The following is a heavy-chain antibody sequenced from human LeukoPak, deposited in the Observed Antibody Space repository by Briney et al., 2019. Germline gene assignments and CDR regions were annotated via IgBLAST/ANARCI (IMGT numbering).Heavy chain of an antibody. CDR1: GGSFSDYF. CDR2: INHRGSI. Sequence: PSETLSLTCAVYGGSFSDYFWSWIRQPRGKGLEWIGDINHRGSISYNPSLKSRVTISVDTSKNQFSLQMRSVTAADTAVYFCARAHKSCISDSCYAPPGYWGQGTPVTVSP. V-gene: IGHV4-34*01. CDR3: ARAHKSCISDSCYAPPGY. D-gene: IGHD2-2*01. J-gene: IGHJ4*02.